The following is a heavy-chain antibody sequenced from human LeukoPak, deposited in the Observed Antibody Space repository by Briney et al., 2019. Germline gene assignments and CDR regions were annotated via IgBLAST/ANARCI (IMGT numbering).Heavy chain of an antibody. V-gene: IGHV3-23*01. CDR1: GFTFSSYA. D-gene: IGHD6-19*01. J-gene: IGHJ4*02. CDR2: ISAGGGST. Sequence: GGSLRLSCAASGFTFSSYAMSWVRQAPGKGLEWLSAISAGGGSTYYADSVKGRFTISRDNSKNTLYLQLNSLRAEDTAVYYCAKAGGWTNYFDYWGQGTLVTVSS. CDR3: AKAGGWTNYFDY.